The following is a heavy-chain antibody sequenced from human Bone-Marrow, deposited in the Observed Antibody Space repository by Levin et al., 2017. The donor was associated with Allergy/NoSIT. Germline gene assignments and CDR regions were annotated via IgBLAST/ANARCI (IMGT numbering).Heavy chain of an antibody. D-gene: IGHD2-15*01. J-gene: IGHJ2*01. Sequence: SGGSLRLSCAASGFTFSDYYITWIRQAPGKGLEWVSYISSSGSTIYYADSVKGRFTISRDNAKNSLYLQMNSLRAEDTAVYYCARGTYCTGGSCYSWYFDLWGRGTLVTVSS. CDR1: GFTFSDYY. CDR2: ISSSGSTI. V-gene: IGHV3-11*01. CDR3: ARGTYCTGGSCYSWYFDL.